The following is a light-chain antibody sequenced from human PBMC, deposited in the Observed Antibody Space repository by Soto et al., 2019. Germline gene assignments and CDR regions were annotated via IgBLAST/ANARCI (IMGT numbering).Light chain of an antibody. CDR1: QSVSSSY. CDR2: GVS. Sequence: EIVLTQSPGTLSLSPGERATLSCRASQSVSSSYLAWYQQKPGQAPRLLMYGVSSRATGIPDRFSGSGSGTDFTLTISRLEPEDFAVYYCQQYSDSPLTFGGGTKGEIK. CDR3: QQYSDSPLT. V-gene: IGKV3-20*01. J-gene: IGKJ4*01.